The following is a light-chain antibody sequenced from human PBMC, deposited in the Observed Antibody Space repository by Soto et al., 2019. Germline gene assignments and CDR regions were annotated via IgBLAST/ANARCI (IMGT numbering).Light chain of an antibody. CDR3: QQYGSSPPT. J-gene: IGKJ1*01. CDR2: GAS. Sequence: EIVLTQSPGTLSLSPGERSTLSCRASQSVSSSYLAWYQQKPGQAPRXXIYGASSRATGIPDRFSGSGSGTDFTLTISRLEPEDCEVYDGQQYGSSPPTFGQGTKVDIK. CDR1: QSVSSSY. V-gene: IGKV3-20*01.